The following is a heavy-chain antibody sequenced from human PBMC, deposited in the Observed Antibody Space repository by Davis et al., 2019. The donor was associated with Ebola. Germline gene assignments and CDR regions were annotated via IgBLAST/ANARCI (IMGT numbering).Heavy chain of an antibody. J-gene: IGHJ6*02. CDR3: ARSGLSFGVVKYHYGMDV. CDR1: GFTFSSYA. D-gene: IGHD3-3*01. Sequence: GGSLRLSCAASGFTFSSYAMHWVRQAPGKGLEWVAFIRYDGSNKYYADSVKGRFTISRDNSKKTMYLQMNSLRAEDTAVYYCARSGLSFGVVKYHYGMDVWGQGTTVTVSS. CDR2: IRYDGSNK. V-gene: IGHV3-33*08.